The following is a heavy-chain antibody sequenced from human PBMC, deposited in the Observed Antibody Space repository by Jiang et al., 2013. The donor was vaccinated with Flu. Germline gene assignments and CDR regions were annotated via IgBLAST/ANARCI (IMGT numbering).Heavy chain of an antibody. Sequence: KSRVTISVDTSKNQFSLKLSSVTAADTAVYYCARGFNGDNWNDANDWYFDLWGRGTLVTVSS. CDR3: ARGFNGDNWNDANDWYFDL. D-gene: IGHD1-20*01. V-gene: IGHV4-39*07. J-gene: IGHJ2*01.